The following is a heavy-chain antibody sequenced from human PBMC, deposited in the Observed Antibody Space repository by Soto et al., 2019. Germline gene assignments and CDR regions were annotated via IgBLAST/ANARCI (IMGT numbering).Heavy chain of an antibody. CDR2: ISSSSSYT. Sequence: GGSLRLSCAASGFTFSDYYMSWIRQAPGKGLEWVSYISSSSSYTNYADSVKGRFTISRDNAKNSLYLQMNSLRAEDTAVYYCARAVAGSPFDYWGQGTLVTVSS. CDR1: GFTFSDYY. CDR3: ARAVAGSPFDY. D-gene: IGHD6-19*01. J-gene: IGHJ4*02. V-gene: IGHV3-11*06.